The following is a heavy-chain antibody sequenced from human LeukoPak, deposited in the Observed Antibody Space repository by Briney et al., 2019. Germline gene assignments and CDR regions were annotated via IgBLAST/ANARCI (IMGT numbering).Heavy chain of an antibody. D-gene: IGHD3-22*01. V-gene: IGHV3-15*01. Sequence: KSGGSLSLSCAASGFTFSTARITWVRQAPGKGLEWVGRIKSKSDGGTTDYAAPVNGRFTISRDDSKNTLYLQMNSLKSEDTAVYYCVMASLGYLSDFHYIDVWGKGNTVTVSS. CDR3: VMASLGYLSDFHYIDV. J-gene: IGHJ6*03. CDR2: IKSKSDGGTT. CDR1: GFTFSTAR.